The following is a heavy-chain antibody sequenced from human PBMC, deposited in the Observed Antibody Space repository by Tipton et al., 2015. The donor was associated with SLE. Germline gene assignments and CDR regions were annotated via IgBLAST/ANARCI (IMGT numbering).Heavy chain of an antibody. J-gene: IGHJ5*02. CDR1: GYSISSGYY. CDR2: IYYSGST. CDR3: ARLERGGWFDP. V-gene: IGHV4-38-2*02. Sequence: TLSLTCTVSGYSISSGYYWGWIRQPPGKWLEWIGSIYYSGSTYYNPSLKSRVTISVDTSKNQFSLKLSSVTAADTAVYYCARLERGGWFDPWGQGTLVTVSS. D-gene: IGHD1-1*01.